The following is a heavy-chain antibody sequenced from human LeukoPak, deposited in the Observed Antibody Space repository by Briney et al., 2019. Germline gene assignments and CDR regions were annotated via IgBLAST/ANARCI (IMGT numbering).Heavy chain of an antibody. CDR3: AGCRGYSYGSRFGSNRGFDY. J-gene: IGHJ4*02. CDR1: GGSFSGYY. Sequence: SETLSLTCAVYGGSFSGYYWSWIRQPPGKGLEWIGAINHSGSTNYNPSLKSRVTISIDTSKNHFSLKLSSVTAADTAVYYCAGCRGYSYGSRFGSNRGFDYWGQGTLVTVSS. D-gene: IGHD5-18*01. V-gene: IGHV4-34*01. CDR2: INHSGST.